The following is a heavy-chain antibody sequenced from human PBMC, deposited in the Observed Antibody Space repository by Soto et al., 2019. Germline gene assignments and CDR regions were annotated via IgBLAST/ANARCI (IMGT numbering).Heavy chain of an antibody. Sequence: GGSLRLSCAPSGFNFNHYTMSWVRRVPGKGLEWVSGINGGDGPTYYADSVTGRFTISRDNSRNTLYLQMNSLRAEDTAIYYCAKDMRTDGVWDIDFWGQGTLVTVSS. V-gene: IGHV3-23*01. J-gene: IGHJ4*02. CDR1: GFNFNHYT. CDR3: AKDMRTDGVWDIDF. CDR2: INGGDGPT. D-gene: IGHD4-17*01.